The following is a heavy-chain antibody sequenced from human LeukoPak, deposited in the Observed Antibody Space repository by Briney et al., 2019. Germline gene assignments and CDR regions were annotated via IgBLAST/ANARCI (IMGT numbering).Heavy chain of an antibody. V-gene: IGHV3-15*01. CDR3: TTDRIVGASRVY. J-gene: IGHJ4*02. Sequence: GGSLRLSCAASGFTLSNAWMSWVRQAAGKGLEWVGRIKSKTDGGTTDYAAPVKGRFTISRDDSKNTLYLQMNSLKTEDTAVYYCTTDRIVGASRVYWGQGALVTVSS. CDR1: GFTLSNAW. CDR2: IKSKTDGGTT. D-gene: IGHD1-26*01.